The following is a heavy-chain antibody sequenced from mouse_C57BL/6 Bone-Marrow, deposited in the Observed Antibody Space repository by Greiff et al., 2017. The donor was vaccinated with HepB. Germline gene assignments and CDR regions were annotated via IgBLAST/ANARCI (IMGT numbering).Heavy chain of an antibody. CDR2: INPSSGYT. CDR1: GYTFTSYT. J-gene: IGHJ4*01. D-gene: IGHD2-2*01. CDR3: ARWLLRRLRPRRAMDY. V-gene: IGHV1-4*01. Sequence: QVQLQQSGAELARPGASVKMSCKASGYTFTSYTMHWVKQRPGQGLEWIGYINPSSGYTKYNQKFKDKATLTADKSSSTAYMQLSSLTSEDSAVYDCARWLLRRLRPRRAMDYWGQGTSVTVSS.